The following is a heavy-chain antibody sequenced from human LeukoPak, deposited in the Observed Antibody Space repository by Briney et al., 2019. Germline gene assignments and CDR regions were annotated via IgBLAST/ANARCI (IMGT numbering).Heavy chain of an antibody. CDR3: AARGYSYSDFDY. J-gene: IGHJ4*02. CDR1: GGTFSSYA. V-gene: IGHV1-69*04. Sequence: GASVKVSCKASGGTFSSYAISWVRQAPGQGLEWMGRIIPILGIANYAQKFQGRVTITADKSTSTAYTELSSLRSKDTAVYYCAARGYSYSDFDYWGQGTLVTVSS. CDR2: IIPILGIA. D-gene: IGHD5-18*01.